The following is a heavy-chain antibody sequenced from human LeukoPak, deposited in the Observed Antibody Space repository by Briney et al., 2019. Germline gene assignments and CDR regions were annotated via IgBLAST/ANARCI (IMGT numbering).Heavy chain of an antibody. CDR3: ARDRRYCGGGSCYFDYFFDY. D-gene: IGHD2-15*01. Sequence: GGSLRLSCAASGVTFSNYAMHWVRQAPGKGLEWVAVISYDGSINFYAASVKGRFTISRDNSKNTLYLQMNSLRAEDSALYFCARDRRYCGGGSCYFDYFFDYWGQGTLVTVSS. J-gene: IGHJ4*02. V-gene: IGHV3-30-3*01. CDR1: GVTFSNYA. CDR2: ISYDGSIN.